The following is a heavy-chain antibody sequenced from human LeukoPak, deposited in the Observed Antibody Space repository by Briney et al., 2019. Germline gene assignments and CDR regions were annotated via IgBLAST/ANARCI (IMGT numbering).Heavy chain of an antibody. D-gene: IGHD6-13*01. CDR2: ISGSGGST. CDR1: GFTFSSYA. Sequence: GGSLRLSCAASGFTFSSYAMSWVRQAPGKGLEWVSAISGSGGSTYYADSVKGRFTISRDNSKNTLYLQMNSLRAEDTAVYYCARDASIAAAGPTSDAFDIWGQGTMVTVSS. J-gene: IGHJ3*02. CDR3: ARDASIAAAGPTSDAFDI. V-gene: IGHV3-23*01.